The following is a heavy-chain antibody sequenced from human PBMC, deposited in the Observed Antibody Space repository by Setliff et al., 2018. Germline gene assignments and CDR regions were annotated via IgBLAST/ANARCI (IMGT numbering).Heavy chain of an antibody. Sequence: SETLSLTCTVSGGSISNSNNPWGWIRQPPGKGLEWIGSIYYSGSTYYNPSLKSRVTISVDTSKNQFSLMLYSVTAADTAVYYCARDLGHGGDSDYWGQGILVTVSS. CDR3: ARDLGHGGDSDY. D-gene: IGHD2-21*02. V-gene: IGHV4-39*07. CDR2: IYYSGST. J-gene: IGHJ4*02. CDR1: GGSISNSNNP.